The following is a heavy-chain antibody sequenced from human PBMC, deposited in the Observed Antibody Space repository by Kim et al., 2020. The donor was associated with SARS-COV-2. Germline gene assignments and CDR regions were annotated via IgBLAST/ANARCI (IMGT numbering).Heavy chain of an antibody. CDR1: GYTFTSYG. CDR2: ISAYNGNT. Sequence: ASVKVSCKASGYTFTSYGISWVRQAPGQGLEWMGWISAYNGNTNYAQKLQGRVTMTTDTSTSTAYMELRSLRSDDTAVYYCARGKDMVRGVIEGYYYGMDVWGQGTTVTVSS. D-gene: IGHD3-10*01. J-gene: IGHJ6*02. V-gene: IGHV1-18*01. CDR3: ARGKDMVRGVIEGYYYGMDV.